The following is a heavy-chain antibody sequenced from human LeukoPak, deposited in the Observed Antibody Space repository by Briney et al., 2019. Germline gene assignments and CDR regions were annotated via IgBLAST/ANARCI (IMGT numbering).Heavy chain of an antibody. V-gene: IGHV3-9*01. CDR1: GFTFDDYA. Sequence: PGGSLRLSCAASGFTFDDYAMHWVRQAPGKGLEWVSGISWNSGSIGYADSVKGRFTISRDNAKNSLYLQMNSPRAEDTALYYCAKDIGPVVVPAAMEIYYYYGMDVWGQGTTVTVSS. CDR3: AKDIGPVVVPAAMEIYYYYGMDV. CDR2: ISWNSGSI. D-gene: IGHD2-2*01. J-gene: IGHJ6*02.